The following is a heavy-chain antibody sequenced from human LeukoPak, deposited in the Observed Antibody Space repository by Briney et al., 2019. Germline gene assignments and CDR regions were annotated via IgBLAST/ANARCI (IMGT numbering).Heavy chain of an antibody. V-gene: IGHV1-46*01. Sequence: GASVKVSCKASGYTFTSYYMHWVRQAPGQGLEWMGIINPSGGSTSYAQKFQGRVTMTTDTSTSTVYMEMTSLRSDDTAVYYCARDYYDSSAYWGYWGQGTLVTVSS. CDR1: GYTFTSYY. J-gene: IGHJ4*02. CDR2: INPSGGST. CDR3: ARDYYDSSAYWGY. D-gene: IGHD3-22*01.